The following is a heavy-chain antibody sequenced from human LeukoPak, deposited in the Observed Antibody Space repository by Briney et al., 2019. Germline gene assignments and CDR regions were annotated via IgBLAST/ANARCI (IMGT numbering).Heavy chain of an antibody. Sequence: PGRSLRLSCAASGFSFSSYGMHWVRQAPGKGLEWVAVISYDGSNKYYADSVKGRFTISRDNSKNTLYLQMNSLRAEDTAVYYCAKLATAAGTVGDYWGQGTLVTVSS. CDR1: GFSFSSYG. V-gene: IGHV3-30*18. D-gene: IGHD6-13*01. CDR3: AKLATAAGTVGDY. CDR2: ISYDGSNK. J-gene: IGHJ4*02.